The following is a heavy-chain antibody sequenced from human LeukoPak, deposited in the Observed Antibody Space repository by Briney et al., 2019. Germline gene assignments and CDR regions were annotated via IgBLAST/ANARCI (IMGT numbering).Heavy chain of an antibody. V-gene: IGHV1-8*03. Sequence: ASVKVSCKGSGCTFTSYDINWVRQATGQGLEWMGWMNPNSGNTGYAQKFQGRVTITRNTSISKAYMELSSLRSEDTAVYYCAREQSDLEKVGRGQGAMVTVRS. D-gene: IGHD6-19*01. CDR3: AREQSDLEKVG. CDR2: MNPNSGNT. J-gene: IGHJ4*02. CDR1: GCTFTSYD.